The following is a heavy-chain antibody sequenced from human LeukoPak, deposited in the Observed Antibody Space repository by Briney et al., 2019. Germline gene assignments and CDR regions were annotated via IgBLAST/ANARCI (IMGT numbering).Heavy chain of an antibody. Sequence: SETLSLTCTVSGGSISSSSYYWGWIRQPPGKGLEWIGSIYYSGSTYYNPSLKSRVTISVDTSKNQFSLKLSSVTAADTAVYYCARDLNNDSSGYEGDAFDIWGQGTMVTVSS. V-gene: IGHV4-39*07. J-gene: IGHJ3*02. D-gene: IGHD3-22*01. CDR1: GGSISSSSYY. CDR2: IYYSGST. CDR3: ARDLNNDSSGYEGDAFDI.